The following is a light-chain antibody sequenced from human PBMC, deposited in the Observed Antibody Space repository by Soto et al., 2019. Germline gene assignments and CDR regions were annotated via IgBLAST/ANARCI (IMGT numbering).Light chain of an antibody. J-gene: IGKJ5*01. V-gene: IGKV2-28*01. Sequence: IVMTQSPLSLHVTPGEPTYLSCRSSQGLLHSNGYNYLDWYLQKPGRSPQLMIYLASNRASGVTDRFSGSGSGTDFTLKIRRVEAEDVGVYYCMQALPTTPTSGNGTRVEIK. CDR2: LAS. CDR3: MQALPTTPT. CDR1: QGLLHSNGYNY.